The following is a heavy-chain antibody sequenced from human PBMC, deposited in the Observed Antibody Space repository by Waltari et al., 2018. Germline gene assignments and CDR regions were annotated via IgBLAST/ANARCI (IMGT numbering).Heavy chain of an antibody. CDR3: ARVLTPYYYYMDV. J-gene: IGHJ6*03. V-gene: IGHV4-34*01. D-gene: IGHD7-27*01. CDR2: INHSGST. Sequence: QVQLQQWGAGLLKPSETLSLTCAVYGGSFSGYYWSWIRQPPGKGLEWIGEINHSGSTNDNPSLKSRVTISVDTSKNQFSLKLSSVTAADTAVYYCARVLTPYYYYMDVWGKGTTVTVSS. CDR1: GGSFSGYY.